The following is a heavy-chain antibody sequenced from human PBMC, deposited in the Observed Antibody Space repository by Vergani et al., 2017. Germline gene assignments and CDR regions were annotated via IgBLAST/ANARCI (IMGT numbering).Heavy chain of an antibody. Sequence: QVQLQESGPGLVKPSETLSLTCTVSGGSISSYYWSWIRQPPGKGLEWIGYIYYSGSTNYNPSLKSRVTISVDTSKNQFSLKLSSVTAADTAVYYCARDSPGFGYGYWGQGTLVTVSS. CDR2: IYYSGST. D-gene: IGHD5-18*01. CDR1: GGSISSYY. J-gene: IGHJ4*02. CDR3: ARDSPGFGYGY. V-gene: IGHV4-59*01.